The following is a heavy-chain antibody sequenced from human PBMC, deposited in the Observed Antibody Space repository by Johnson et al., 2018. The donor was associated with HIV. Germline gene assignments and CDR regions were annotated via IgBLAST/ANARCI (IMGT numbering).Heavy chain of an antibody. CDR1: GFTFDDYA. V-gene: IGHV3-9*01. CDR2: INSYGSST. CDR3: ARDWGSIGRAFDI. Sequence: VQLMESGGGLVQPGRSLRLSCAASGFTFDDYAMHWVRQAPGKGLVWVSRINSYGSSTSYADSVKGRFTISRDNSKKTLYLQMNSLRDEDTALYYCARDWGSIGRAFDIWGQGTMVTVSS. D-gene: IGHD2-15*01. J-gene: IGHJ3*02.